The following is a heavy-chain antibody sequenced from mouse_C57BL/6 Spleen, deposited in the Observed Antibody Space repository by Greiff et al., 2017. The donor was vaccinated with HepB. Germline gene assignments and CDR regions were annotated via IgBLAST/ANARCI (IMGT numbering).Heavy chain of an antibody. J-gene: IGHJ2*01. V-gene: IGHV7-3*01. CDR3: ARSPPMTTVVAPYFDY. D-gene: IGHD1-1*01. CDR1: GFTFTDYY. Sequence: DVMLVESGGGLVQPGGSLSLSCAASGFTFTDYYMSWVRQPPGKALEWLGFIRNKANGYTTEYSASVKGRFTISRDNSQSILYLQMNALRAEDSATYYCARSPPMTTVVAPYFDYWGQGTTLTVSS. CDR2: IRNKANGYTT.